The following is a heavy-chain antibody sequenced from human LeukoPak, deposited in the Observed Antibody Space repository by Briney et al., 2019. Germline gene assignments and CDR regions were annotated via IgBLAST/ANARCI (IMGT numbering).Heavy chain of an antibody. CDR3: ARAAVGGDCYDY. V-gene: IGHV1-46*01. Sequence: GASVKVSCKASGYTSTSYYMHWVRQAPGQGLEWMGIINPSGGSTSYAQKFQGRVTMTRDTSTSTVYMELSSLRSEDTAVYYCARAAVGGDCYDYWGQGTLVTVSS. J-gene: IGHJ4*02. CDR2: INPSGGST. CDR1: GYTSTSYY. D-gene: IGHD2-21*01.